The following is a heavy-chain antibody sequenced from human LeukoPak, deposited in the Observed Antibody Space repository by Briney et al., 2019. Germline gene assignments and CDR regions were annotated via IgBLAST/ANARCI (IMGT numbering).Heavy chain of an antibody. CDR1: GFTFSSYW. Sequence: PGGSLRLSCAASGFTFSSYWMSWVRQAPGKGLEWVANIKQGGSEKYYVDSVKGRFTISRDNAKNSLYLQMNSLRAEDTAVYYCARHGNYDSSGYPSSLDFWGQGALVTVSS. D-gene: IGHD3-22*01. J-gene: IGHJ4*02. V-gene: IGHV3-7*01. CDR2: IKQGGSEK. CDR3: ARHGNYDSSGYPSSLDF.